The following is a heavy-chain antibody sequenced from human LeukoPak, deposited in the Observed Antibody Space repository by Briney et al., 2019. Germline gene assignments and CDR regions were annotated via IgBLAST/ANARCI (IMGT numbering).Heavy chain of an antibody. CDR2: IRYDGSNK. CDR1: GFTFSSYG. V-gene: IGHV3-30*02. J-gene: IGHJ4*02. Sequence: GGSLRLSCAAPGFTFSSYGMHWVRQAPGKGLEWVAFIRYDGSNKYYADSVKGRFTISRDNSKNTLYLQMNSLRAEDTAVYYCAKDATMVLGVADFIDYWGQGTLVTVSS. CDR3: AKDATMVLGVADFIDY. D-gene: IGHD3-10*01.